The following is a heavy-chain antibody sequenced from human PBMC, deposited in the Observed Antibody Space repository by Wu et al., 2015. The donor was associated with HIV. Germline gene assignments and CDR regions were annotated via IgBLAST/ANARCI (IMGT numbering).Heavy chain of an antibody. D-gene: IGHD3-10*01. CDR1: GGTFSTYA. V-gene: IGHV1-69*12. J-gene: IGHJ4*02. CDR3: AGSRGAPFPVY. Sequence: QVQLVQSGAEVKKPGSSVKVSCKVSGGTFSTYAFTWVRQAPGQGLEWIGGIIPMFATANYAQTLQDRVTISADDSTSTAYMELSSLRSEDTAVYYCAGSRGAPFPVYWGQGTLVTVSS. CDR2: IIPMFATA.